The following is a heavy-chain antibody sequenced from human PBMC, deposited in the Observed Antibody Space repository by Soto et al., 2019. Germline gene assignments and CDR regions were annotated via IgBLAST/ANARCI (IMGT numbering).Heavy chain of an antibody. CDR2: ISGSGGST. CDR3: AKDSNYYGSGSYLDY. CDR1: GFTFSSYA. J-gene: IGHJ4*02. V-gene: IGHV3-23*01. Sequence: GGSLRLSCAASGFTFSSYAMSWVRQAPGKGLEWVSAISGSGGSTYYADSVKGRFTISRDNSKNTLYLQMNSLRAEDTAVYYCAKDSNYYGSGSYLDYWGQGTLVTVSS. D-gene: IGHD3-10*01.